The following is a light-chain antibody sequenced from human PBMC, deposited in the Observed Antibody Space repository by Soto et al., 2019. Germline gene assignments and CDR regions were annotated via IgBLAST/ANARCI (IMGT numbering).Light chain of an antibody. CDR1: SSDVGGYNH. J-gene: IGLJ1*01. CDR2: DVS. Sequence: QSTLTQPASVSGSPGQSITISCTGTSSDVGGYNHVSWYQQHPGKAPKLMIYDVSNRPSGVSNRFFGSKSGNTASLTISGLQSEDEADYFCTSYTSSSTLDVFGTGTKLTVL. V-gene: IGLV2-14*03. CDR3: TSYTSSSTLDV.